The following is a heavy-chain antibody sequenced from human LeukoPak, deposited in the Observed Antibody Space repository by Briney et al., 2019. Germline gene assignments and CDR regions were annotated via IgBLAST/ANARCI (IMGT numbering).Heavy chain of an antibody. Sequence: SETLSLTCTVSGGSISSYYWSWIRQPPGKGLEWIGYIYYSGSTNYNPSLKSRVTISVDTSKNQFSLKLSSVTAADTAVYYCARPFEGGDAFDIWGQGTMVTVSS. CDR2: IYYSGST. CDR1: GGSISSYY. CDR3: ARPFEGGDAFDI. V-gene: IGHV4-59*08. J-gene: IGHJ3*02. D-gene: IGHD3-16*01.